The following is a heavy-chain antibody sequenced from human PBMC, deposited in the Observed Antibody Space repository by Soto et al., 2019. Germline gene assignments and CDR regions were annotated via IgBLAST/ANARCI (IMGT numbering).Heavy chain of an antibody. CDR2: INHSGST. Sequence: QVQLQQWGAGLLKPSETLSLTCAVYGGSFSGYYWSWIRQPPGKGLEWIGEINHSGSTNYNPSLKSRVTISVDTSKNQFSLKLSSVTAADTAVYYCPRGGYYGSGSSPYWGQGTLVTVSS. V-gene: IGHV4-34*01. CDR3: PRGGYYGSGSSPY. CDR1: GGSFSGYY. J-gene: IGHJ4*02. D-gene: IGHD3-10*01.